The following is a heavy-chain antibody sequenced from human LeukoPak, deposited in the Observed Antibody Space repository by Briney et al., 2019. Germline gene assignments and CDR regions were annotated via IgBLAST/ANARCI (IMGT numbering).Heavy chain of an antibody. CDR2: IYPGDSDT. CDR1: GYSFISYW. J-gene: IGHJ3*02. D-gene: IGHD2-2*01. Sequence: GESLKISCKGSGYSFISYWIAWVRQMPGKGLEWMGIIYPGDSDTRYSPSFQGQVTISADKSISTAYLQWSSLKASDTAMYYCAGLDIVVVPATMSDGFDIWGQGTMVTVSS. V-gene: IGHV5-51*01. CDR3: AGLDIVVVPATMSDGFDI.